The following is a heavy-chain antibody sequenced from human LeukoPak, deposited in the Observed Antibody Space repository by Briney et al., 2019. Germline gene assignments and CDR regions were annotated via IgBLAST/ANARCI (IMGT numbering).Heavy chain of an antibody. J-gene: IGHJ4*02. Sequence: ASVKVSCKASGYIFTNNYIHWVRQAPGQGLEWLGWINPSTGGTKYAQQFQGWVTLTRDTSTSTAYLDLSRLKSNDIAVYYCARGYSSMFIDNWGQGTLVSVSS. D-gene: IGHD2-2*01. CDR2: INPSTGGT. V-gene: IGHV1-2*04. CDR1: GYIFTNNY. CDR3: ARGYSSMFIDN.